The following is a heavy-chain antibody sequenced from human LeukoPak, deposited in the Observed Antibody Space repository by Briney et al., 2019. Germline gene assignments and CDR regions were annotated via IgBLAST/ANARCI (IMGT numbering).Heavy chain of an antibody. J-gene: IGHJ4*02. CDR1: GFTFSSYA. CDR3: ARDKYNWNEGYFDY. V-gene: IGHV3-23*01. Sequence: PGGSLRLSCAASGFTFSSYAMNWVRQAPVKGLEWASAVSGSGDRTYYADSVKGRFTISRDNSKNTVYLQMNSLRAEDTAVYYCARDKYNWNEGYFDYWGQGTLVTVSS. CDR2: VSGSGDRT. D-gene: IGHD1-20*01.